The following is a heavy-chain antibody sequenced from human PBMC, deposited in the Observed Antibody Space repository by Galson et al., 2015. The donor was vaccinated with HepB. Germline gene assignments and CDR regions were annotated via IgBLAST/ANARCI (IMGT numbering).Heavy chain of an antibody. J-gene: IGHJ4*02. CDR1: GGTFSSYA. CDR2: IIPIFGTA. Sequence: SVKVSCKASGGTFSSYAISWVRQAPGQGLEWMGGIIPIFGTANYAQKFQGRVTITADESTSTAYMELSSLRSEDTAVYYCARGSSFTWELLEYYFDYWGQGTLVTVSS. CDR3: ARGSSFTWELLEYYFDY. V-gene: IGHV1-69*13. D-gene: IGHD1-26*01.